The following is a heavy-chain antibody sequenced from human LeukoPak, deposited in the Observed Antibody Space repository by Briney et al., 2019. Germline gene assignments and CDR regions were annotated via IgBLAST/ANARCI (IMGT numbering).Heavy chain of an antibody. CDR2: MNPNNGNT. D-gene: IGHD3-10*01. J-gene: IGHJ4*02. Sequence: GASVKVSCKASGYTFTSYDINWVRQATGQGLEWMGWMNPNNGNTVYAQKFQGRVTITRNTSISTAYMELSSLRSEDTAVYYCARGRTTYYYGSGSYYIWGQGTLVTVSS. CDR3: ARGRTTYYYGSGSYYI. V-gene: IGHV1-8*03. CDR1: GYTFTSYD.